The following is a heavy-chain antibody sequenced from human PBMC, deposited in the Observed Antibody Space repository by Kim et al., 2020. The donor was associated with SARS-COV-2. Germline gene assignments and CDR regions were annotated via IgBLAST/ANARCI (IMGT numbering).Heavy chain of an antibody. D-gene: IGHD2-2*02. Sequence: SETLSLTCTVSGGSISSGGYYWSWIRQHPGKGLEWIGYIYYSGSTYYNPSLKSRVTISVDTSKNQFSLKLSSVTAADTAVYYCARGAGPTRVVPAAIGLFDYWGQGTLVTVSS. CDR3: ARGAGPTRVVPAAIGLFDY. J-gene: IGHJ4*02. CDR1: GGSISSGGYY. V-gene: IGHV4-31*03. CDR2: IYYSGST.